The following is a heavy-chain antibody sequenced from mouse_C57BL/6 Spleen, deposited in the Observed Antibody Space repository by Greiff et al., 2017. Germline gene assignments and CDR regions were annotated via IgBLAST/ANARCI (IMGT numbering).Heavy chain of an antibody. CDR3: AKITTVVERYFDY. CDR1: GFNIKNTY. Sequence: VHVKQSVAELVRPGASVKLSCTASGFNIKNTYMHWVKQRPEQGLEWIGRIDPANGNTKYAPKFQGKATITADTSSNTAYLQLSSLTSEDTAIYYCAKITTVVERYFDYWGQGTTLTVSS. CDR2: IDPANGNT. D-gene: IGHD1-1*01. J-gene: IGHJ2*01. V-gene: IGHV14-3*01.